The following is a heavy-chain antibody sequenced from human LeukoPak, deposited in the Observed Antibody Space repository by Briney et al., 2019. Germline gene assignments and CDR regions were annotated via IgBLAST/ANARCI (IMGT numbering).Heavy chain of an antibody. V-gene: IGHV3-74*01. J-gene: IGHJ3*02. Sequence: GGSLRLSCAASGFTFSSYWMHWVRQAHGKGLVWVSRINSDGSSTTYADSLKGRFTISRDNAKNTLYLQMNSLRAEDTAVYYCIRDLRPGSLDAFDIWGQGTMVTVSS. D-gene: IGHD2-15*01. CDR2: INSDGSST. CDR1: GFTFSSYW. CDR3: IRDLRPGSLDAFDI.